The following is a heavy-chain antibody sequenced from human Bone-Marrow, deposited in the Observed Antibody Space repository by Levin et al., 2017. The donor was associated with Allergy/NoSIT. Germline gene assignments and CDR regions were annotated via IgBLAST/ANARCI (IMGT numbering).Heavy chain of an antibody. J-gene: IGHJ6*03. Sequence: GESLKISCTVSGFTFSLYSMNWVRQAPGKGLEWVSSISSSGTDMYNADSVKGRFTISRDNAKNSLNLQMSSLRAEDTAVYYCARGRTDIAVVSVGHNYYYYYMDVWGKGTTVTVSS. CDR1: GFTFSLYS. CDR3: ARGRTDIAVVSVGHNYYYYYMDV. V-gene: IGHV3-21*01. D-gene: IGHD2-2*01. CDR2: ISSSGTDM.